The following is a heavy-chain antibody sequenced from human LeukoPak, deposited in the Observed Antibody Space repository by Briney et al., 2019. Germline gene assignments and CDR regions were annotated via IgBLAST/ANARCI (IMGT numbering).Heavy chain of an antibody. CDR2: ISYDGSNK. V-gene: IGHV3-30-3*01. CDR1: GFTFSSYA. CDR3: AREQVVVAAMILYGMDV. D-gene: IGHD2-15*01. Sequence: GGSLRLSCAASGFTFSSYAMHWVRQAPGKGLEWVAVISYDGSNKYYADSVKGRFTISRDNSKNTLYLQMNSLRAEDTAVYYCAREQVVVAAMILYGMDVWGQGTTVTVSS. J-gene: IGHJ6*02.